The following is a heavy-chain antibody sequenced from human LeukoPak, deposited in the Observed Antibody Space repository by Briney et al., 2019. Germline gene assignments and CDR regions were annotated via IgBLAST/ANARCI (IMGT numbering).Heavy chain of an antibody. D-gene: IGHD3-3*01. CDR2: ISASRDIT. J-gene: IGHJ6*03. CDR3: VRGSLASGVVVYYYYYLDV. CDR1: GFNYSSYT. V-gene: IGHV3-48*01. Sequence: GRSLRLSCAASGFNYSSYTMNWVRKAPGMGLEWLSYISASRDITYYADSVKGRFTISRDNAKNSLYLQMNSLRADDTAVYYCVRGSLASGVVVYYYYYLDVWGKGTTVTVSS.